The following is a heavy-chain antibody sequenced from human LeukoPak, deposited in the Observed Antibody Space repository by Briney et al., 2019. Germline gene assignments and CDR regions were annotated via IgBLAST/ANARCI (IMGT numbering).Heavy chain of an antibody. CDR2: ISYDGSNK. CDR1: GFTFNSYA. Sequence: GGSLRLSCAASGFTFNSYAMHWVRQAPGKGLEWVAVISYDGSNKYYADSVEGRFTISRDNSKNMLYLQMNSLRTEDTAVYYCAREPLYWGQGTLVTVSS. V-gene: IGHV3-30-3*01. CDR3: AREPLY. J-gene: IGHJ4*02.